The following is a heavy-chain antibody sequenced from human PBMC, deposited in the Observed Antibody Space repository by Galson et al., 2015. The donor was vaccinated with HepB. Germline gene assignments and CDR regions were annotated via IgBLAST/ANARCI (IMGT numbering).Heavy chain of an antibody. V-gene: IGHV3-7*01. CDR1: GFTFSSYW. D-gene: IGHD2-2*01. Sequence: SLRLSCAASGFTFSSYWMSWVRQAPGKGLEWVANIRQDGNEKYYVDSVKGRFTVSRDNAKSSLSLQMNSLRAEDTAVYYCARLGRNQLLYYWGQGSLVTVSS. J-gene: IGHJ4*02. CDR3: ARLGRNQLLYY. CDR2: IRQDGNEK.